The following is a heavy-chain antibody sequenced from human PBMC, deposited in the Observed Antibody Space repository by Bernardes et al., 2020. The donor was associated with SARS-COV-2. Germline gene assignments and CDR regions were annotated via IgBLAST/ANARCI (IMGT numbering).Heavy chain of an antibody. CDR3: ARTRRCSGTSCYSREPFEY. V-gene: IGHV4-39*02. CDR2: IYYSGST. J-gene: IGHJ4*02. CDR1: GDSIRSPNFY. Sequence: SETLSLTCNVSGDSIRSPNFYWGWLRQPPGKGLEWIASIYYSGSTYYSSSLQSRVTISVDTAKNHFSLTVTSVTAADTAVYFCARTRRCSGTSCYSREPFEYWGPGTQVTVSS. D-gene: IGHD2-2*01.